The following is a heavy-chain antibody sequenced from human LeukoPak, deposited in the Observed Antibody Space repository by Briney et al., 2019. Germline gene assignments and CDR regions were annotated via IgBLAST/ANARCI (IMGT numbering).Heavy chain of an antibody. CDR2: IYHSGST. J-gene: IGHJ4*02. Sequence: SETLSLTCAVSGGSISSGGYSWSWIRQPPGKGLEWIGYIYHSGSTYYNPSLKSRVTISVDRSKNQFSLKLSSVTAADTAVYYCAREDGDHGYYFDYWGQGTLVTVSS. V-gene: IGHV4-30-2*01. D-gene: IGHD4-17*01. CDR3: AREDGDHGYYFDY. CDR1: GGSISSGGYS.